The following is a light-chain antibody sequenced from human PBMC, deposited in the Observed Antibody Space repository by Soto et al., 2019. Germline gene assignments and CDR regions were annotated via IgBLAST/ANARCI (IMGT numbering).Light chain of an antibody. J-gene: IGKJ4*01. Sequence: DIVMTQSPDSLAVSLGERATINCKSSQSVLYNSNNTNYLTWYQQKPGQPPKLLIYWASTRESGVPDRFSGSGSGTDFTHTISSLQAEDVAVHYCQQYYSTPHFTFGGGTKVEIK. CDR1: QSVLYNSNNTNY. CDR2: WAS. V-gene: IGKV4-1*01. CDR3: QQYYSTPHFT.